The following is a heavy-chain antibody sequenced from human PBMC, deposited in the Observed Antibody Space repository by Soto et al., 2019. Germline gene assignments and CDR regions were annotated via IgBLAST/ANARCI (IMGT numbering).Heavy chain of an antibody. Sequence: QVQLQESGPGLVKPSGTLSLTCAVSGGSISSSNWWRWVRQPPGKGLEWMGEIYDSGSTNYNPSLKSRVTISVDKCTIQSSLKLSSVTAAATPASYCAIDPGDGDYEGYYYYGMDVWGQGTMVTVSS. J-gene: IGHJ6*02. D-gene: IGHD4-17*01. V-gene: IGHV4-4*02. CDR1: GGSISSSNW. CDR2: IYDSGST. CDR3: AIDPGDGDYEGYYYYGMDV.